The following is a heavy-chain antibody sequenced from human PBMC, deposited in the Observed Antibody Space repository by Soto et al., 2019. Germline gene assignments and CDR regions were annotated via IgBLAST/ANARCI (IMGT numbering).Heavy chain of an antibody. CDR1: GGTFSSYA. CDR2: IIPIFGTA. V-gene: IGHV1-69*13. Sequence: SVKVSCKASGGTFSSYAISWVRQAPGQGLEWMGGIIPIFGTANYAQKFQGRVTITADESTSTAYMELSSLRSEDTAVYYCAAVLRFLEWLSYSDYWGQGTLVTVSS. CDR3: AAVLRFLEWLSYSDY. D-gene: IGHD3-3*01. J-gene: IGHJ4*02.